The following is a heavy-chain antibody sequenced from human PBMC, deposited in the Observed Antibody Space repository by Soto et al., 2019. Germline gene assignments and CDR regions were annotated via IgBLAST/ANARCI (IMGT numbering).Heavy chain of an antibody. J-gene: IGHJ6*03. CDR3: ARGSWDDVSGHYYMDV. V-gene: IGHV6-1*01. CDR1: GDSVSSNSAG. Sequence: LSLTCDISGDSVSSNSAGWNWIRQTPSRGLEWLGRTYYNSKCYFTYASSVKSRITVSPDTSKNHFSLQLTSVTPEDTVFYYCARGSWDDVSGHYYMDVWDKGTTVTVSS. CDR2: TYYNSKCYF. D-gene: IGHD1-1*01.